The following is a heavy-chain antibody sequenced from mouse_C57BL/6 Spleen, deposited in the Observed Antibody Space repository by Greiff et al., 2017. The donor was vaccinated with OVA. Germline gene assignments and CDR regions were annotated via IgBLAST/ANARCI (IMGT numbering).Heavy chain of an antibody. CDR2: IYPGDGDT. CDR1: GYAFSSYW. J-gene: IGHJ3*01. Sequence: VQVVESGAELVKPGASVKISCKASGYAFSSYWMNWVKQRPGKGLEWIGQIYPGDGDTNYNGKFKGKATLTADKSSSAAYMQLSSLTSEDSAVYFCAREAWFAYWGQGTLVTVSA. CDR3: AREAWFAY. V-gene: IGHV1-80*01.